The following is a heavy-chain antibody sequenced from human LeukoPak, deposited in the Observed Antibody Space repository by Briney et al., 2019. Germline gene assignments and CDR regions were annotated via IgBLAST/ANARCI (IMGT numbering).Heavy chain of an antibody. J-gene: IGHJ4*02. D-gene: IGHD3-10*01. CDR3: ARDGSGEWPIGY. Sequence: GGSLRLSCAASGFTFSSKWMSWVRQAPGKGLEWVANIKHDGSEKYCVDSVKGRFTISGDNAKNSLYLQMNSLRVEDTAVYYCARDGSGEWPIGYWGQGTLVTVSS. CDR2: IKHDGSEK. CDR1: GFTFSSKW. V-gene: IGHV3-7*01.